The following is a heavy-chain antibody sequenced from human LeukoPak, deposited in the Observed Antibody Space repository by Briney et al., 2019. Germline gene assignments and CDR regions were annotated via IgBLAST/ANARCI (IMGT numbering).Heavy chain of an antibody. V-gene: IGHV3-48*03. CDR1: GFTFSSYE. Sequence: PGGSLRLSCAASGFTFSSYEMNWVRQAPGKGLEWVSYISSSGSTIYYADSVKGRFTISRDNAKNSLYLQMNSLRAEDTAVYYCAKGLAYYDSSGYFVWGQGTLVTVSS. D-gene: IGHD3-22*01. J-gene: IGHJ4*02. CDR2: ISSSGSTI. CDR3: AKGLAYYDSSGYFV.